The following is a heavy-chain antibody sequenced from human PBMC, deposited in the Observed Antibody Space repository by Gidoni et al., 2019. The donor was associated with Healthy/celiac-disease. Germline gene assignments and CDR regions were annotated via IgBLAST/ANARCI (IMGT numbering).Heavy chain of an antibody. CDR1: GFSLSPCGVG. V-gene: IGHV2-5*02. J-gene: IGHJ4*02. Sequence: QITLKESGPTLVKPTQTLTLSCTLSGFSLSPCGVGVGWIRQLPGEALEWLALIYWDDDKRYSPSLKSRLTITKDTSKNQVVLTMTNMDPVDTATYYCAHPMAAAGTGGALYWGQGTLVTVSA. CDR2: IYWDDDK. CDR3: AHPMAAAGTGGALY. D-gene: IGHD6-13*01.